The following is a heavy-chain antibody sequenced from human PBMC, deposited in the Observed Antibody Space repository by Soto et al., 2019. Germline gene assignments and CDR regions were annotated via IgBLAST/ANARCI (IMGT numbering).Heavy chain of an antibody. J-gene: IGHJ6*02. D-gene: IGHD3-3*01. CDR3: AKDHYDFWSGYYGLKDYYYYYGMDV. CDR2: IYYSGST. Sequence: ASETLSLTCTVSGGSISSGDYYWSWIRQPPGKGLEWIGYIYYSGSTYYNPSLKSRVTISVDTSKNQFSLRAEDTAVYYCAKDHYDFWSGYYGLKDYYYYYGMDVWGQGTTVTVSS. V-gene: IGHV4-30-4*02. CDR1: GGSISSGDYY.